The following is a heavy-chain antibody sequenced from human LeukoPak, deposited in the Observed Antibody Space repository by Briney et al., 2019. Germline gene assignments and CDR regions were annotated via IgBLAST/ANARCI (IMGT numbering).Heavy chain of an antibody. Sequence: PSETLSLTCTVSGGSISTYYWSWIRQPAGKGLEWIGRIYTSGSTNYNPSLKSRVTMSVDTSKNQFSLKLSSVTAADTAVYYCARDQYPYLEDDYYYYYGMDVWGQGTTVTVSS. CDR3: ARDQYPYLEDDYYYYYGMDV. J-gene: IGHJ6*02. CDR1: GGSISTYY. CDR2: IYTSGST. D-gene: IGHD4-11*01. V-gene: IGHV4-4*07.